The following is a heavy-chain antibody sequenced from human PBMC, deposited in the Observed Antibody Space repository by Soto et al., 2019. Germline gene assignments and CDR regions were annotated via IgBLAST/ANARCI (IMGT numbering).Heavy chain of an antibody. CDR3: ARDRDCSSTSCYDYYYYMDV. Sequence: TLSLTCAISGDSVSSNSAAWNWIRQSPSRGLEWLGRTYYRSKWYNDYAVSVKSRITINPDTSKNQLSLQLNSVTPEDTAVYYCARDRDCSSTSCYDYYYYMDVWGKGTSVTVSS. J-gene: IGHJ6*03. CDR1: GDSVSSNSAA. V-gene: IGHV6-1*01. D-gene: IGHD2-2*01. CDR2: TYYRSKWYN.